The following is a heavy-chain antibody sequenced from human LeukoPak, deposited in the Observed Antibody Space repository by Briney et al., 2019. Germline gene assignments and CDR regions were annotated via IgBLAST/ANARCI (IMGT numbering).Heavy chain of an antibody. CDR3: ARRVHDYVWGSYRYNWFDP. V-gene: IGHV4-34*01. Sequence: SETLSLTCAVYGGSFSGHYWSWIRQPPGKGLEWIGEINHSGSTNYNPSLKSRVTISVDTSKNQFSLKLSSVTAADTAVYYCARRVHDYVWGSYRYNWFDPWGQGTLVTVSS. D-gene: IGHD3-16*02. CDR1: GGSFSGHY. J-gene: IGHJ5*02. CDR2: INHSGST.